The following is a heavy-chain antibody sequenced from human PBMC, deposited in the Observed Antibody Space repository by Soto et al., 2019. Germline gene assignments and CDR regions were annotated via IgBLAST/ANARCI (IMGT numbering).Heavy chain of an antibody. CDR3: TTNRLLWFGELFRGMDV. J-gene: IGHJ6*02. CDR1: GFTFSNAW. D-gene: IGHD3-10*01. Sequence: PGGSLRLSCAASGFTFSNAWMSWVRQAPGKGLEWVGRIKSKTDGGTTDYAAPVKGRFTISRDDSKNTLYLQMNSLKTEDTAVYYCTTNRLLWFGELFRGMDVWGQGTTVTVSS. CDR2: IKSKTDGGTT. V-gene: IGHV3-15*01.